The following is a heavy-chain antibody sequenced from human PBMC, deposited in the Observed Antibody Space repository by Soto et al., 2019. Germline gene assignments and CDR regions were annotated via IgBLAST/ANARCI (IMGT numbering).Heavy chain of an antibody. CDR1: GGTFSSYA. CDR3: ARRYCSSTSCPYGMDD. Sequence: SVKVSCKASGGTFSSYAISWVRQAPGQGLEWMGGIIPIFGTANYAQKFQGRVTITADESTSTAYMELSSLRSEDTAVYYCARRYCSSTSCPYGMDDWGQGTTVTVSS. J-gene: IGHJ6*02. V-gene: IGHV1-69*13. CDR2: IIPIFGTA. D-gene: IGHD2-2*01.